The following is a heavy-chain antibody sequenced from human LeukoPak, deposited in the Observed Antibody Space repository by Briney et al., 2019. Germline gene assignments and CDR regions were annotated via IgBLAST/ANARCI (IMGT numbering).Heavy chain of an antibody. D-gene: IGHD6-6*01. CDR2: INSNSGGT. V-gene: IGHV1-2*02. J-gene: IGHJ4*02. Sequence: ASVKVSCKTSGYTFTDYYIHWLRQAPGQGLEWMGWINSNSGGTSYAQKFQGRVTLTRDTPTRTAYMELNRLTSDDTAVYYCARTSIAARRADFDSWGQGTVVTVSS. CDR3: ARTSIAARRADFDS. CDR1: GYTFTDYY.